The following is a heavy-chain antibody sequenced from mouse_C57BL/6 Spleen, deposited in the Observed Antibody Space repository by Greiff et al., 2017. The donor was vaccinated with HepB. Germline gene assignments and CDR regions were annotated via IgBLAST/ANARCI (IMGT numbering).Heavy chain of an antibody. V-gene: IGHV1-69*01. D-gene: IGHD1-1*01. CDR2: IDPSDSST. J-gene: IGHJ4*01. CDR1: GYTFTSYW. Sequence: QVQLQQPGAELVMPGASVKLSCKASGYTFTSYWMHWVKQRPGQGLEWIGEIDPSDSSTNYNQKFKGKSTLTVDKSSSTAYMQLSSLTSEDAAVYYCARGVVPTAVVAHYAMDYWGQGTSVTVSS. CDR3: ARGVVPTAVVAHYAMDY.